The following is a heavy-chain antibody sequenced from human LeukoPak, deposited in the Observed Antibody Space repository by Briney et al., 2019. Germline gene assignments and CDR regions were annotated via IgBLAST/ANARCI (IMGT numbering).Heavy chain of an antibody. V-gene: IGHV4-39*01. CDR3: ARQTGSGLIILP. D-gene: IGHD3/OR15-3a*01. J-gene: IGHJ4*02. Sequence: SETLSLTCTVSGVSISSSNSYWGWTRQPPGKGLEWIGSIYYSGNTYYNASLKSQVSISIDTSKNQFSLRLTSVTAADTAVYYCARQTGSGLIILPGGQGTLVTVSS. CDR1: GVSISSSNSY. CDR2: IYYSGNT.